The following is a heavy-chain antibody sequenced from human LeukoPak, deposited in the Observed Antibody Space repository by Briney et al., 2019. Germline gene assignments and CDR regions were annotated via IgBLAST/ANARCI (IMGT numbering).Heavy chain of an antibody. Sequence: SETLSLTCTVSGGSISSSSYYWGWIRQPPGKGLEWIGSIYYSGSTYYNPSLKSRVTISVDTSKNQFSLKLSSVTAADTAVYYCAKLGVGATKMFDYWGQGTLVTVSS. D-gene: IGHD1-26*01. CDR1: GGSISSSSYY. V-gene: IGHV4-39*01. CDR3: AKLGVGATKMFDY. J-gene: IGHJ4*02. CDR2: IYYSGST.